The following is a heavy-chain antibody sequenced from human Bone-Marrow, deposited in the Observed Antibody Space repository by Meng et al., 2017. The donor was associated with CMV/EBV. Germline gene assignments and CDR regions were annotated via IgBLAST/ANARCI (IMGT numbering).Heavy chain of an antibody. CDR1: GLTLSSYG. CDR2: IRYDGGKK. Sequence: GGSLRLSCAASGLTLSSYGIHWVRQAPGKGLEWVAFIRYDGGKKEYVDSVKGRFTISRDNSKNTVNLQMNSRRAEDTAVYYCTKDSGRGGHLWFRGVDYWGQGTLVTVSS. CDR3: TKDSGRGGHLWFRGVDY. J-gene: IGHJ4*02. V-gene: IGHV3-30*02. D-gene: IGHD3-10*01.